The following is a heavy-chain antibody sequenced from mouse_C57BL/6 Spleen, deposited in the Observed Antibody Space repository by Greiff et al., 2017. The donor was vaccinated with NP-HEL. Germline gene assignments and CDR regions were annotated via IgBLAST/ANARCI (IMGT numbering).Heavy chain of an antibody. J-gene: IGHJ2*01. V-gene: IGHV5-4*03. CDR2: ISDGGSYT. CDR1: GFTFSSYA. Sequence: EVKLVESGGGLVKPGGSLKLSCAASGFTFSSYAMSWVRQTPEKRLEWVATISDGGSYTYYPDNVTGRITISRDNAKNNLYLQMSHLKSEDTAMYYCARVPYDYDYFDYWGQGTTLTVSS. CDR3: ARVPYDYDYFDY. D-gene: IGHD2-4*01.